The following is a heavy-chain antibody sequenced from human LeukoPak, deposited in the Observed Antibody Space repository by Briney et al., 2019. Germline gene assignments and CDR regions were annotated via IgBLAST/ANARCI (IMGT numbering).Heavy chain of an antibody. D-gene: IGHD3-10*01. Sequence: ASVKVSCKASGYTFTSYDINWVRQATGQGLEWMGWMNPNSGNTGYAQKFQGRVTMTRNTSISTAYMELSSLRSEDTAVYYCARDTRYYYGSGSYYFDYWGQGTLVTVSS. CDR2: MNPNSGNT. J-gene: IGHJ4*02. CDR3: ARDTRYYYGSGSYYFDY. V-gene: IGHV1-8*01. CDR1: GYTFTSYD.